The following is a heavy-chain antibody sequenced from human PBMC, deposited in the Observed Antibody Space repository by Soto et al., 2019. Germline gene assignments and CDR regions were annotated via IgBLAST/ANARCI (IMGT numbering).Heavy chain of an antibody. CDR2: IWYDGSNK. Sequence: QVQLVESGGGVVQPGRSLRLSCAASGFTFSSYGMHWVRQAPGKGLEWVAVIWYDGSNKYYADSVKGRFTTSRDNSKNTLYLQMNSLRAEDTAVYYCARDLQGGFYLELPDYYYYGMDVWGQGTTVTVSS. J-gene: IGHJ6*02. V-gene: IGHV3-33*01. CDR3: ARDLQGGFYLELPDYYYYGMDV. CDR1: GFTFSSYG. D-gene: IGHD1-7*01.